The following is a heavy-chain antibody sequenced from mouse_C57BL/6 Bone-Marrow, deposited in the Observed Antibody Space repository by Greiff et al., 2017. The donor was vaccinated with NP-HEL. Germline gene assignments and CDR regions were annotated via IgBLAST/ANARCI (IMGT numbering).Heavy chain of an antibody. CDR2: INPSSGYT. CDR1: GSTFTSYT. CDR3: ARKKKNCWVYFDY. V-gene: IGHV1-4*01. Sequence: VQLVESGAELARPGASVKMSCKASGSTFTSYTMHWVKQRPGQGLEWIGYINPSSGYTKYNQKFKDKATLTADKSSSTAYMQLSSLTSEDSAVYYCARKKKNCWVYFDYWGQGTTLTVSA. D-gene: IGHD4-1*01. J-gene: IGHJ2*01.